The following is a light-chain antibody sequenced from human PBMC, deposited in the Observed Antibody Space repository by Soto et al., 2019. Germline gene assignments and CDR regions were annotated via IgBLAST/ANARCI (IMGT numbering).Light chain of an antibody. V-gene: IGLV2-14*01. J-gene: IGLJ2*01. CDR1: SGDIGSYTY. CDR3: SSYTTNSPPVV. CDR2: EVT. Sequence: QSALTQPASVSGSPGQSITISCTGTSGDIGSYTYVSWYQQYPGKAPKLLISEVTNRPSGVSKRFSGSKSGNTASLTISGLQAEDEAHYYCSSYTTNSPPVVFGGGTKLTVL.